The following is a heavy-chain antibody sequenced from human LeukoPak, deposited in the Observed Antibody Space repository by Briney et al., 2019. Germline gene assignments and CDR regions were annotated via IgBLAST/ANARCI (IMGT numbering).Heavy chain of an antibody. V-gene: IGHV1-69*08. Sequence: SVKVSCKASGGTFSSYTISWVRQAPGQGLEWMGRIIPILGTANYAQKFQGRVTITADKSTSTAYMELSSLRSEDTAVYYCARGLCSSTSCYLSWFDPWGQGTLVTVSS. CDR3: ARGLCSSTSCYLSWFDP. CDR2: IIPILGTA. D-gene: IGHD2-2*01. J-gene: IGHJ5*02. CDR1: GGTFSSYT.